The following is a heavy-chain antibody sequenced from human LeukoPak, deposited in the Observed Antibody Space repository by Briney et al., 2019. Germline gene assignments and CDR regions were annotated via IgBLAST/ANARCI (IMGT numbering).Heavy chain of an antibody. Sequence: ASVKVSCKASGYTFTSYGISWVRQAPGQGLEWMGWISAYNGNTNYAKKLQGRVTITTDTSTCTAYMALRSLRSDDTAVYYCAIARDLLPESPFFYYCGQGTLVTVSS. CDR1: GYTFTSYG. J-gene: IGHJ4*02. D-gene: IGHD1-26*01. V-gene: IGHV1-18*01. CDR3: AIARDLLPESPFFYY. CDR2: ISAYNGNT.